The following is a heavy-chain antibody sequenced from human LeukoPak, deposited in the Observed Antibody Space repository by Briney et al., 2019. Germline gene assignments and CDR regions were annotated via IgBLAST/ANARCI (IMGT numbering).Heavy chain of an antibody. Sequence: SVKVSCKASGGTFSSHAISWVRQAPGQGLEWVGGIIPIFGTTNYAQKFQGRVTITTDESTSTGYMELRSLRSDDTAAYYCARGDSGYDYGFNNWGQGTLVTVSS. V-gene: IGHV1-69*05. CDR3: ARGDSGYDYGFNN. D-gene: IGHD5-12*01. CDR2: IIPIFGTT. J-gene: IGHJ4*02. CDR1: GGTFSSHA.